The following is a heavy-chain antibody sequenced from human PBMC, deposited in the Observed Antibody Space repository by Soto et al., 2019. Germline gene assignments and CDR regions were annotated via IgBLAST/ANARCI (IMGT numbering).Heavy chain of an antibody. CDR1: GYTFTIYD. Sequence: GSVKASCKATGYTFTIYDMHWVRQAPGRGLEGMGIINPSGASTSYAQKFQGSATTPRDPSTSTVYMALSTLRPQDTAVYYCDRGYCSGASFDVRGPSAFDLWGQGTLLTVSS. CDR3: DRGYCSGASFDVRGPSAFDL. D-gene: IGHD2-15*01. V-gene: IGHV1-46*01. CDR2: INPSGAST. J-gene: IGHJ4*03.